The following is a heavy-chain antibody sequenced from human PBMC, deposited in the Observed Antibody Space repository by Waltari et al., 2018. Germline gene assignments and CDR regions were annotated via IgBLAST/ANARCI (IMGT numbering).Heavy chain of an antibody. CDR1: W. D-gene: IGHD2-15*01. J-gene: IGHJ4*02. CDR2: VQRSGRT. Sequence: WWSWVRQPPEKGLEWIGQVQRSGRTNYNPSLGSRVTISIDTSNNHFSLKVTSTTAADTAVYYCARDRGRGIYLDSWGRGTLVTVSP. CDR3: ARDRGRGIYLDS. V-gene: IGHV4-4*02.